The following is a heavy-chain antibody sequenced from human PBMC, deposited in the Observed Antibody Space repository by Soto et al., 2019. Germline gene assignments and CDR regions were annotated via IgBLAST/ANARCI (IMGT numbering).Heavy chain of an antibody. Sequence: QVQLVQSGAEVKKPGASVKVSCKASGYTFTSYYMHWVRQAPGQGLEWMGIIKHSGGSTSYEQKFQGRVTMTRDTSTSTVYMKLSSMRAEVTAVYYCASCTTVTNGCNWCDPWGQGPLVTVSS. CDR3: ASCTTVTNGCNWCDP. CDR1: GYTFTSYY. CDR2: IKHSGGST. V-gene: IGHV1-46*01. J-gene: IGHJ5*02. D-gene: IGHD4-17*01.